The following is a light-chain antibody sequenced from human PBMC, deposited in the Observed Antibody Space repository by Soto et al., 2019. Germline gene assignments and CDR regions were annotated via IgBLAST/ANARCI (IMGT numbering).Light chain of an antibody. CDR1: QSVSSN. J-gene: IGKJ1*01. CDR3: QQYNNWPQT. Sequence: EILLTQSPGTLSLSPGERATLSCRASQSVSSNLAWYHQKHGQAPRLLIYGSSTRDTGIPARFSGSGSGTEFTLTISSLQSEDFEVYYCQQYNNWPQTFGQGTKVDIK. CDR2: GSS. V-gene: IGKV3-15*01.